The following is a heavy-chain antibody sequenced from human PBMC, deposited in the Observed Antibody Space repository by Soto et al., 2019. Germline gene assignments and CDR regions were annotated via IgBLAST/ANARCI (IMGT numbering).Heavy chain of an antibody. CDR2: IYYSGST. CDR3: ARHSGYDYPIGEAFDI. Sequence: QVQLQESGPGLVKPSETLSLTCTVSGGSISSYYWSWIRQPPGKGLEWIGYIYYSGSTNYNPSLKSRVTISVDTSKNQFSLKLSSVTAADTAVYYCARHSGYDYPIGEAFDIWGQGTMVTVSS. D-gene: IGHD5-12*01. CDR1: GGSISSYY. J-gene: IGHJ3*02. V-gene: IGHV4-59*08.